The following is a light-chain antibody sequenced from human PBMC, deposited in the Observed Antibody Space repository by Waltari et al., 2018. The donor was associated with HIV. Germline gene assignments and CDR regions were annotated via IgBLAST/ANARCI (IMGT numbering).Light chain of an antibody. V-gene: IGLV1-44*01. CDR1: SSKIGSNT. CDR2: SNN. Sequence: QSVLTQPPSASGTPGQRVTISCSGSSSKIGSNTVNWYQQLPGTAPKLLIYSNNQRPSGVPDRFSGSKSGTSASLAISGLQSEDEAVYYCAAWHDSLNGSWVFGGGTKLTVL. CDR3: AAWHDSLNGSWV. J-gene: IGLJ3*02.